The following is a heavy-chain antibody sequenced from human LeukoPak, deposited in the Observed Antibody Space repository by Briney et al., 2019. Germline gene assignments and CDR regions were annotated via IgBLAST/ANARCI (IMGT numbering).Heavy chain of an antibody. J-gene: IGHJ4*02. D-gene: IGHD3-10*01. V-gene: IGHV4-4*02. CDR1: GGSIISNNW. CDR3: GSLQQIRGLSVFDF. CDR2: VFHSGST. Sequence: SETLSLTCAVSGGSIISNNWWSWVRQPPGKGLEWIGEVFHSGSTNYNPSLKSRVTISVDKSKNQFSLRLSSVTAADTAVYFCGSLQQIRGLSVFDFWGQGALVTVSS.